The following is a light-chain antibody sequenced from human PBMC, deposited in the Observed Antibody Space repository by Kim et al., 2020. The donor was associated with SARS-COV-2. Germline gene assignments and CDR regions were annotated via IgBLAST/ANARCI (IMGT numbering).Light chain of an antibody. CDR2: DVS. V-gene: IGLV2-14*03. J-gene: IGLJ1*01. CDR1: SSDVGGYDY. CDR3: SSYTRSTTLAV. Sequence: QSITISCTGTSSDVGGYDYVSWYQQHPGKAPKLMISDVSNRPSGVSDRFSGSKSGNTASLTISGLQAEDEADYFCSSYTRSTTLAVFGTGTKVTVL.